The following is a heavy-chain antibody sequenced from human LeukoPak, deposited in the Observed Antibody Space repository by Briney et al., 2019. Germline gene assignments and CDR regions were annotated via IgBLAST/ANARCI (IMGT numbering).Heavy chain of an antibody. J-gene: IGHJ4*02. CDR1: GFTFSSYE. CDR2: ISSNATTL. V-gene: IGHV3-48*03. D-gene: IGHD2/OR15-2a*01. Sequence: LPRGSLRLSCAASGFTFSSYEMNWVRQAPGWGLEWVSYISSNATTLHYVHSVMGRFTISRDNAKKELYLQMNSLRAEDTAVYYCAREGGHYLRAIDYWGQGTLVTFAS. CDR3: AREGGHYLRAIDY.